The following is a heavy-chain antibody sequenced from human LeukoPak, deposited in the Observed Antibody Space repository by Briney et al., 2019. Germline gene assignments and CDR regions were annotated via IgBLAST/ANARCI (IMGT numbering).Heavy chain of an antibody. D-gene: IGHD2-2*01. CDR3: AREELGYCSSTSCYWDQFDP. CDR2: TYYRSKWYN. V-gene: IGHV6-1*01. CDR1: GDNVSSNSAA. J-gene: IGHJ5*02. Sequence: SQTLSLTCAISGDNVSSNSAAWNWIRQSPSRGLEWLGRTYYRSKWYNDYAVSVKSRITINPDTSKNQFSLQLNSVTPEDTAVYYCAREELGYCSSTSCYWDQFDPWGQGTLVTVSS.